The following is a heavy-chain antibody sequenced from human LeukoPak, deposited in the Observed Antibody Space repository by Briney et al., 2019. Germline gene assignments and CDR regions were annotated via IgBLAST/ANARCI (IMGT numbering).Heavy chain of an antibody. D-gene: IGHD3-22*01. V-gene: IGHV1-2*02. CDR1: GYTFTGYY. Sequence: GASVKVSYKASGYTFTGYYLHWVRQAPGQGLEWMGWINPNSGGTNYAQKFQGRVTMTRDTSITTAYMELSSLRSDDTAVYFCARVGVPRGYYDSSGLDAFDIWGQGTMLTVSS. J-gene: IGHJ3*02. CDR3: ARVGVPRGYYDSSGLDAFDI. CDR2: INPNSGGT.